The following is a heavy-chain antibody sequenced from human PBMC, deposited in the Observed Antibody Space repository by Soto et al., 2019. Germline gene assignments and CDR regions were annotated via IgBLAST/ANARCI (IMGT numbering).Heavy chain of an antibody. V-gene: IGHV3-64D*06. Sequence: GGSLRLSCSSYGFTFSSYARRWVRQAPGKGLESLSAISSNGGSTYYADSVKGRFTISRDNSKNTLYLQMRSLRAEDTAVYYCVTDYSDFCSGYFSYLDYWGQGTLVTVSS. CDR3: VTDYSDFCSGYFSYLDY. CDR1: GFTFSSYA. D-gene: IGHD3-3*01. J-gene: IGHJ4*02. CDR2: ISSNGGST.